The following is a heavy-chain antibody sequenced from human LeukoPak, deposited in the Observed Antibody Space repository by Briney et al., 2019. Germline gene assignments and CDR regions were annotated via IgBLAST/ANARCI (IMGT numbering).Heavy chain of an antibody. CDR2: INHSGNS. V-gene: IGHV4-34*01. CDR3: GMFAVIVGGGLDI. D-gene: IGHD1-26*01. CDR1: GGSFSDYY. J-gene: IGHJ3*02. Sequence: SETLSLTCAVYGGSFSDYYFTWIRQPPGKGLEWIGDINHSGNSSYNKSLKSRVTISLDTSKNQVSLELNSVTAADTAVYFCGMFAVIVGGGLDIWGQGTVVTVSS.